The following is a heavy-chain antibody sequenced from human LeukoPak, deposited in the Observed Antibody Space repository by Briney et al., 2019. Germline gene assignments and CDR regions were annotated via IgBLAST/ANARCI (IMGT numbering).Heavy chain of an antibody. CDR1: GGTFSSYA. CDR2: IIPIFGTA. CDR3: AMTQASSWFDP. Sequence: SVKVSCTASGGTFSSYAISWVRQAPRQGLEWMGGIIPIFGTANYAQKFQGRVTITADESTSTAYMELSSLRSEDTAVYYCAMTQASSWFDPWGQGTLVTVSS. V-gene: IGHV1-69*13. J-gene: IGHJ5*02.